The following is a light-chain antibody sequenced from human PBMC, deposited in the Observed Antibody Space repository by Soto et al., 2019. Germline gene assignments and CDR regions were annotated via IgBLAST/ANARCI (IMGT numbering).Light chain of an antibody. V-gene: IGLV2-8*01. CDR2: EVS. CDR3: SSYAGSNKYVV. J-gene: IGLJ2*01. CDR1: SSDVGGYNY. Sequence: QSVLTQPPSASGSPGQSVTISCTGTSSDVGGYNYVSWYQQHPGKPPKLMIYEVSKRPSGVPDRFSGSKSGNTASLTVSGLQAEDEADYYCSSYAGSNKYVVFGGGTKLTVL.